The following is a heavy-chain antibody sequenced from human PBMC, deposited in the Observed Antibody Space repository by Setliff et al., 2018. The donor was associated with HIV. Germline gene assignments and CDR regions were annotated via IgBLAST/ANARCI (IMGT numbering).Heavy chain of an antibody. CDR2: IFYSGST. V-gene: IGHV4-59*08. Sequence: SETLSLTCTVSGGSISGYYWSWIRQPPGKGLEWIGYIFYSGSTNYNPSLKSRVTISVGTSKNQFSLKLSSVTAGDTAVYYCARHSDSSGYFPSWYFDYWAQGTLVTVSS. CDR3: ARHSDSSGYFPSWYFDY. D-gene: IGHD3-22*01. CDR1: GGSISGYY. J-gene: IGHJ4*02.